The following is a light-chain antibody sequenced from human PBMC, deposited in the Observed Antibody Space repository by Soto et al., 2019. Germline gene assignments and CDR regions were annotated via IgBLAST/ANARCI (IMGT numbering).Light chain of an antibody. CDR2: GAS. CDR3: QQYNNWPWT. Sequence: EIIMTQSPATLSVSPGERATLSCRASQTVSRNLAWYQQKPGQAPRLLIHGASTRAPGFPARFSGSGSGTDFTLTISSLQSEDFAVYYCQQYNNWPWTFGQGTKVDI. V-gene: IGKV3-15*01. J-gene: IGKJ1*01. CDR1: QTVSRN.